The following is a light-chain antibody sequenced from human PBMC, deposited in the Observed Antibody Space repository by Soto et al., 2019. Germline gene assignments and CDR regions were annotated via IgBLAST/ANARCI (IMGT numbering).Light chain of an antibody. J-gene: IGKJ1*01. V-gene: IGKV1-5*01. Sequence: DIQMTQSPSALSASVGDRVTITCRASQNISSWLAWYQQKPGKAPKSLIYDASSLESGVPSRLSGSGSGTEFSLIISSLLPDDSATYYCQHYKAFSPWTFGQGTKVEIK. CDR1: QNISSW. CDR2: DAS. CDR3: QHYKAFSPWT.